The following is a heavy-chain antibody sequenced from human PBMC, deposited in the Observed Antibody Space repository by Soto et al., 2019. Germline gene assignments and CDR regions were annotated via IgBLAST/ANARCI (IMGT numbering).Heavy chain of an antibody. CDR3: ARVITGTTFYYYYGMDV. CDR2: ISAYIGNT. V-gene: IGHV1-18*01. CDR1: GYTFTSYG. J-gene: IGHJ6*02. Sequence: QVQLVQSGAEVKKPGASVKVSCKASGYTFTSYGISWVRQAPGQGLEWMGWISAYIGNTNYAQKLQGRVTMTTDTSTSTAYMEIRSLRSDDTAVYYCARVITGTTFYYYYGMDVWGQGTTVTVSS. D-gene: IGHD1-7*01.